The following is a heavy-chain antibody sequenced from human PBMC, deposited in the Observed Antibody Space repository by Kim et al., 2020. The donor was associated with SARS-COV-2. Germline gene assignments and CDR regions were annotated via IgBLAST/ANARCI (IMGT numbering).Heavy chain of an antibody. CDR2: INAGNGNT. D-gene: IGHD4-17*01. Sequence: ASVKVSCKASGYTFTSYAMHWVRQAPGQRLEWMGWINAGNGNTKYSQKFQGRVTITRDTSASTAYMELSSLRSEDTAVYYCARALIYGDMGFDYWGQGTLVTVSS. J-gene: IGHJ4*02. CDR1: GYTFTSYA. V-gene: IGHV1-3*01. CDR3: ARALIYGDMGFDY.